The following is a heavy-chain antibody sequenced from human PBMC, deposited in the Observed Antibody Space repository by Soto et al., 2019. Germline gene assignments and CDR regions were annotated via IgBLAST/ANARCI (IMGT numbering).Heavy chain of an antibody. V-gene: IGHV1-2*02. J-gene: IGHJ4*02. CDR3: ATSSDWSPFLDY. CDR2: INPNGGGT. Sequence: ASVKVSCKASEYTFTGYYLHWVRQAPGQGLEWMGWINPNGGGTIYAQKFQGRLTMTRDTSITTAYMELSRLSSDDTAFYYCATSSDWSPFLDYWGQGTPVTVSS. D-gene: IGHD6-19*01. CDR1: EYTFTGYY.